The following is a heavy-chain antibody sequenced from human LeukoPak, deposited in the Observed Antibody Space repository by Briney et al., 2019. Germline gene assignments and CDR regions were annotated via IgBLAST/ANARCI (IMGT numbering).Heavy chain of an antibody. CDR2: IYHGGST. CDR1: GGSISSSNW. Sequence: SETLSLTCAVSGGSISSSNWWSWVRQPPGKGLEWIGEIYHGGSTNYNPSLKSRVTISVDKSKNQFSLKLSSVTAADTAVYYCARCSGGSCYHFDYWGQGTLVTVSS. J-gene: IGHJ4*02. CDR3: ARCSGGSCYHFDY. D-gene: IGHD2-15*01. V-gene: IGHV4-4*02.